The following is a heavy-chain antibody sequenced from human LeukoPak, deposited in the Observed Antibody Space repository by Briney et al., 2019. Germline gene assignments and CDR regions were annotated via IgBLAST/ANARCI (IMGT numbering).Heavy chain of an antibody. Sequence: GGSLRLSCAASGFTFGSYAMSWVRQAPGKGLEWVSYISGSGYSTYHADSVKGRFTISRDNSKNTLFLQMNSLRAEDTAVYYCARSPDSDYGDYWGQGTLVTVSS. CDR2: ISGSGYST. V-gene: IGHV3-23*01. CDR1: GFTFGSYA. CDR3: ARSPDSDYGDY. J-gene: IGHJ4*02. D-gene: IGHD1-14*01.